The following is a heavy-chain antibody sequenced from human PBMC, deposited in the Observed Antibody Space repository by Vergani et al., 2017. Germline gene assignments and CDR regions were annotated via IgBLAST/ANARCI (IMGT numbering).Heavy chain of an antibody. CDR2: INHSGST. D-gene: IGHD2-2*01. Sequence: QVQLQQWGAGLLKPSETLYPTCALYGGSFRGYYWSWTRKPPGKGLEWIGEINHSGSTNYNPALKSRVTISVDTSKNQFSRNLSTVTAADTAVYYRAGFFHSGIVVVPADRRKMYVWGKGPSVTVSS. CDR1: GGSFRGYY. CDR3: AGFFHSGIVVVPADRRKMYV. J-gene: IGHJ6*04. V-gene: IGHV4-34*01.